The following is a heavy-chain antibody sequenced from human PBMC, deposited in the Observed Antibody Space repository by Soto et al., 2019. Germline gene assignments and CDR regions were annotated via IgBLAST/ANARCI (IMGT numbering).Heavy chain of an antibody. CDR2: ISGSGGST. CDR1: GFTFSSYA. V-gene: IGHV3-23*01. Sequence: GGSLRLSCAASGFTFSSYAMSWVRQAPGKGLEWVSAISGSGGSTYYADSVKGRFTISRDNSKNTLYLQMNSLRAEDTAVYYCALTQLGNPFFGYWGQGTLVTVSS. D-gene: IGHD7-27*01. J-gene: IGHJ4*02. CDR3: ALTQLGNPFFGY.